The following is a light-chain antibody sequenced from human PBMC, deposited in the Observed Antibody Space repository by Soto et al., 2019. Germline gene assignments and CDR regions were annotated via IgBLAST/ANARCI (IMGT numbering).Light chain of an antibody. CDR2: DAS. CDR1: QDIKNY. V-gene: IGKV1-33*01. J-gene: IGKJ3*01. Sequence: DIQMTQSPSSLSASVGDRVTITCQASQDIKNYLNWYQQKPGKAPKLLIYDASNLEIGVPSRFRGSGFGTDFTFTINSLQPEDIGTYFCQQSHNLPFTFGPGTKVNIK. CDR3: QQSHNLPFT.